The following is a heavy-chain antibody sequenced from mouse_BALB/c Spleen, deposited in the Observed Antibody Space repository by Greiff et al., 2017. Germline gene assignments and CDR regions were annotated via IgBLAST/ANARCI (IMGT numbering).Heavy chain of an antibody. CDR1: GFTFSSYG. CDR2: ISSGGSYT. V-gene: IGHV5-6*01. J-gene: IGHJ2*01. Sequence: DVQVVESGGDLVKPGGSLKLSCAASGFTFSSYGMSWVRQTPDKRLEWVATISSGGSYTYYPDSVKGRFTISRDNAKNTLYLQMSSLKSEDTAMYYCARDGATPYFDYWGQGTTVTVSS. D-gene: IGHD3-1*01. CDR3: ARDGATPYFDY.